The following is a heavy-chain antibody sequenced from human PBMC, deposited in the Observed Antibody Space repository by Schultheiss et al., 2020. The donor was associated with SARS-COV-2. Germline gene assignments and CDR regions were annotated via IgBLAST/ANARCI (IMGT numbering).Heavy chain of an antibody. J-gene: IGHJ4*02. CDR3: ARDIGYCSSTSCYEY. V-gene: IGHV3-23*01. D-gene: IGHD2-2*01. CDR1: GFTFSSYG. Sequence: GGSLRLSCAASGFTFSSYGMHWVRQAPGKGLEWVSAISGSGGSTYYADSVKGRFTISRDNAKNSLYLQMNSLRAEDTAVYYCARDIGYCSSTSCYEYWGQGTLVTVSS. CDR2: ISGSGGST.